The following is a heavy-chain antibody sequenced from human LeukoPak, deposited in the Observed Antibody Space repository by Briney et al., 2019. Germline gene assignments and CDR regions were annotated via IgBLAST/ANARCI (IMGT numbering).Heavy chain of an antibody. Sequence: PGGSLRLSCAASGFTFSSYDMHWVRQATGKGLEWVSAIGTAGDTYYPGSVKGRFAISRENAKNSLYLQMNSLRAGDTAVYYCARDRKYYDFWSGQNNWPDPWGQGTLVTVSS. CDR2: IGTAGDT. V-gene: IGHV3-13*01. J-gene: IGHJ5*02. D-gene: IGHD3-3*01. CDR3: ARDRKYYDFWSGQNNWPDP. CDR1: GFTFSSYD.